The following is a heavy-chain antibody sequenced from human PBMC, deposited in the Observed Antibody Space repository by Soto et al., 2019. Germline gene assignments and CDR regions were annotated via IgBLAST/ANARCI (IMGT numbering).Heavy chain of an antibody. CDR3: ARGQVVNFDNWFDP. Sequence: QIQLLQSGAEVKKPGTSVKVSCQASGYIFTTYGIIWVRQAPGQGLEWMGWINPNSGHTNNAQNLKDGVTMTTDTATKTANMELRSLRSNDTAVYFCARGQVVNFDNWFDPWGQGTLVTVSS. D-gene: IGHD3-22*01. CDR2: INPNSGHT. CDR1: GYIFTTYG. J-gene: IGHJ5*02. V-gene: IGHV1-18*01.